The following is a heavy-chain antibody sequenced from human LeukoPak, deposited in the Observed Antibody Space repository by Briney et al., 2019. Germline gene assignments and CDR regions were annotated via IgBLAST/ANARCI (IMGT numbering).Heavy chain of an antibody. D-gene: IGHD3-22*01. CDR2: ISYDGSNK. CDR1: GFTFSSSS. J-gene: IGHJ6*02. Sequence: GRPLRLSCAASGFTFSSSSRHCVRQAPGRGREWVADISYDGSNKYYADSVKGRFTISRDNSKNTLYLHKNTVRAEDTRVYFCEKDLYGNLVVVMVYYGMEVWGQGTTVTVSS. V-gene: IGHV3-30*18. CDR3: EKDLYGNLVVVMVYYGMEV.